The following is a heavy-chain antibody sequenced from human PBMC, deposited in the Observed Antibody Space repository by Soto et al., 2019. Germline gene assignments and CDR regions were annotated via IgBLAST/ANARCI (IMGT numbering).Heavy chain of an antibody. Sequence: PGGSLRLSCAASGFTLSAYDMHWVRQAEGKGLEWVSALGAADDPYYLVSVKGRFTICRDNAKNSVYLQMNNLRAGDTAVYYSARAYSGGLPRRADYYYAMDVWGQGTTVTVSS. CDR2: LGAADDP. CDR3: ARAYSGGLPRRADYYYAMDV. CDR1: GFTLSAYD. J-gene: IGHJ6*02. V-gene: IGHV3-13*05. D-gene: IGHD2-15*01.